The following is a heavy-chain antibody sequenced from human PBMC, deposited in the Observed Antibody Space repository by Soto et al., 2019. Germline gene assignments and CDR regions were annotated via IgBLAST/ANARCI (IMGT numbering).Heavy chain of an antibody. J-gene: IGHJ4*02. V-gene: IGHV4-30-2*01. CDR3: ARGSYGAGSDY. Sequence: QLQLQESGSGLVEPSQTLSLTCAVSGGSISSGDYSWSWIRHPPGKGLELIGYVFPSGSTYYSPSLESRVTISIDGSKNQFSLKLTSVTAADTAAYYCARGSYGAGSDYWGQGILVTVSS. CDR1: GGSISSGDYS. CDR2: VFPSGST. D-gene: IGHD3-10*01.